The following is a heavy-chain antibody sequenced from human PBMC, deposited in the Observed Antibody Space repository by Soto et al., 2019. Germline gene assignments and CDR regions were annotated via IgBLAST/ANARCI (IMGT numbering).Heavy chain of an antibody. J-gene: IGHJ4*02. CDR3: ARNVAAAGKFSDFDY. D-gene: IGHD6-13*01. V-gene: IGHV4-31*03. Sequence: PSETLSLTCTVSGGSISSGGYYWSWIRQHPGKGLEWIGYIYYSGSTYYNPSLKSRVTISVDTSKNQFSLKLSSVTAADTAVYYCARNVAAAGKFSDFDYWGQGTLVTVSS. CDR1: GGSISSGGYY. CDR2: IYYSGST.